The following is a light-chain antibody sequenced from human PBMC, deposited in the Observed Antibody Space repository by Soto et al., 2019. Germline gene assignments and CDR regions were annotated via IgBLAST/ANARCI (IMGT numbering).Light chain of an antibody. CDR2: GAS. V-gene: IGKV3-15*01. Sequence: EIVMTQSPATLSVSPGERATLSCRASQSVSSNLAWYQQKPGQAPRLLIYGASTRATGIPARFSGSGSGTEFTLTISRLQSEDFAVYYCQQYNNLPPQWTFGQGTKVEIK. CDR3: QQYNNLPPQWT. CDR1: QSVSSN. J-gene: IGKJ1*01.